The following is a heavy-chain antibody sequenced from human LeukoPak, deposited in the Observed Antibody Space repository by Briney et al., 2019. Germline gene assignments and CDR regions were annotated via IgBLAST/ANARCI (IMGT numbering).Heavy chain of an antibody. CDR2: INPSGRST. V-gene: IGHV1-46*01. J-gene: IGHJ4*02. Sequence: ASVKVSCKASGYTFTSYYMHWVRQAPGQGLEWMGIINPSGRSTSYAQKFQGRITMTRDMSTSTVYMELSSLRSEDTAVYYCASTSYGYFYYFEYWGQGTQVTVSS. D-gene: IGHD5-18*01. CDR3: ASTSYGYFYYFEY. CDR1: GYTFTSYY.